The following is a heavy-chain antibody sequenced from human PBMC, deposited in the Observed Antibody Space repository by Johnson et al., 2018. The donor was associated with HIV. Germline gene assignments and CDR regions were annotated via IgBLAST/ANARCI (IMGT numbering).Heavy chain of an antibody. CDR3: ASLSSSGAFDI. CDR1: GFTFSSYA. V-gene: IGHV3-66*01. J-gene: IGHJ3*02. D-gene: IGHD6-6*01. CDR2: IYSGGST. Sequence: VQPVESGGGVVQPGRSLRLSCAVSGFTFSSYALHWVRQAPGEGLEWVAVIYSGGSTYYADSVKGRFTISRDNSKNTLYLQMNSLRAEDTAVYYCASLSSSGAFDIWGQGTMVTVSS.